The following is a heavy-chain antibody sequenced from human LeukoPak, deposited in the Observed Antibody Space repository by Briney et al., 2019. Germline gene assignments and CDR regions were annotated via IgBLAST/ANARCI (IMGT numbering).Heavy chain of an antibody. J-gene: IGHJ1*01. CDR2: INPDGRDT. D-gene: IGHD2-21*02. CDR1: GFTFNRCW. CDR3: TSWGDTTAEYFQR. V-gene: IGHV3-7*01. Sequence: GGSLRLSCVVSGFTFNRCWMNWVRQAPGKGLEWVAHINPDGRDTYYVDSVKGRFTISRDNAQNSMYLQMNSLGVEDTAVYYCTSWGDTTAEYFQRWGQGTLVTVSS.